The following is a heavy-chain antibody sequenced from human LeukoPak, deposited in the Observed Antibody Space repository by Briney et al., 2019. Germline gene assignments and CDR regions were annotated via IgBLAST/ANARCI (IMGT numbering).Heavy chain of an antibody. CDR1: GYTSTSYG. D-gene: IGHD3-10*02. J-gene: IGHJ3*02. CDR2: ISAYNGNT. V-gene: IGHV1-18*01. Sequence: ASVKVSCKASGYTSTSYGISWVRQAPGQGLEWMGWISAYNGNTNYAQKLQGRVTMTTDTPTSTAYMELRSLRSDDTAVYYCARMFVRSGAFDIWGQGTMVTVSS. CDR3: ARMFVRSGAFDI.